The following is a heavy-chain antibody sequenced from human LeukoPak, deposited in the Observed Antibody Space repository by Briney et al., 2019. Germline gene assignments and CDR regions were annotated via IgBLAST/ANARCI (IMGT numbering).Heavy chain of an antibody. CDR1: GYTFTAYH. J-gene: IGHJ4*02. V-gene: IGHV1-2*06. CDR3: ARDYCSSTSCLFDY. Sequence: ASVTVSFKASGYTFTAYHMHWVRQAPGQGLEWMGRINPNSGDTNYAQKFQGRVTMTRDTSISTAYMELSRLRSDDTAVYYCARDYCSSTSCLFDYWGQGTLVSVSS. CDR2: INPNSGDT. D-gene: IGHD2-2*01.